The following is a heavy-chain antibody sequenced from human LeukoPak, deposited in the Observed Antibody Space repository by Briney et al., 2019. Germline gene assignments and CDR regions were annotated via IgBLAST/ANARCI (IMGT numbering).Heavy chain of an antibody. D-gene: IGHD2/OR15-2a*01. CDR2: ISSSSSTI. J-gene: IGHJ4*02. CDR1: GFTFSSYS. Sequence: GGSLRLSCAASGFTFSSYSMNWVRQARGKGLEWVSYISSSSSTIYYADSVKGRLTISRDNAKNSLYLQMNSLRAEDTAVYYCARDLGVVSHYYFDYWGQGTLVTVSS. V-gene: IGHV3-48*01. CDR3: ARDLGVVSHYYFDY.